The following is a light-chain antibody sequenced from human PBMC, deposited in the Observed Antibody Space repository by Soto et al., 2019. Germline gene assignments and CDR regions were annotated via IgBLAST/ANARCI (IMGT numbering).Light chain of an antibody. CDR2: GAS. J-gene: IGKJ5*01. V-gene: IGKV3-20*01. Sequence: EIVLTQSPGTLSLSPGERVTLSCRASQIVSSNNLAWYQQKTGQSPRLLIYGASRRATGIPDRFSASGSGTDFTLTISRLEPEDFAVYYCQQFEYLITFGQGTRVEMK. CDR3: QQFEYLIT. CDR1: QIVSSNN.